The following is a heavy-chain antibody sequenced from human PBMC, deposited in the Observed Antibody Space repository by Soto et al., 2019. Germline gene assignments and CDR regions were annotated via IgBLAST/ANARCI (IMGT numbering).Heavy chain of an antibody. V-gene: IGHV3-11*01. J-gene: IGHJ2*01. CDR1: GFTFSDYY. Sequence: QVQLVESGGGLFKPGGSLRLSCAASGFTFSDYYMSWIRQAQGKGLEWVSYISSSGSTIYYADSVKGRFTISRDNAKNSLYLQMNSLRAEDTAVYYCARFRYRTQQWLDLYWYFDLWGRGTLVTVSS. CDR2: ISSSGSTI. D-gene: IGHD6-19*01. CDR3: ARFRYRTQQWLDLYWYFDL.